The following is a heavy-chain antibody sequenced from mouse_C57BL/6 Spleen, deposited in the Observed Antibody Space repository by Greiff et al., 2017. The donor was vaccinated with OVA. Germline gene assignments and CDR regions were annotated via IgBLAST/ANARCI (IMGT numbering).Heavy chain of an antibody. CDR3: ARAYYGNWYYAMDY. CDR1: GFTFSDYG. Sequence: EVQVVESGGGLVKPGGSLKLSCAASGFTFSDYGMHWVRQAPEKGLEWVAYISSGSSTIYYADTVKGRFTISRDNAKNTLFLQMTSLRSEDTAMYYCARAYYGNWYYAMDYWGQGTSVTVSS. V-gene: IGHV5-17*01. D-gene: IGHD2-10*01. J-gene: IGHJ4*01. CDR2: ISSGSSTI.